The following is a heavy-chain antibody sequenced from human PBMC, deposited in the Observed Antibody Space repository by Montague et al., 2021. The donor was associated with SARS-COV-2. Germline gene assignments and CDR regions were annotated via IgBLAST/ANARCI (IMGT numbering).Heavy chain of an antibody. CDR1: GGSITGFS. V-gene: IGHV4-4*07. CDR2: VTTSGTT. CDR3: ARTPTRPLSNDS. J-gene: IGHJ4*02. Sequence: SETLSLTCAVSGGSITGFSWSWVRQPAGKGLEWIGRVTTSGTTNXSPSLRSRVTMSVDTSKNQFSLNLNSVTAADTAICYCARTPTRPLSNDSWGQGTLVTVSS. D-gene: IGHD6-6*01.